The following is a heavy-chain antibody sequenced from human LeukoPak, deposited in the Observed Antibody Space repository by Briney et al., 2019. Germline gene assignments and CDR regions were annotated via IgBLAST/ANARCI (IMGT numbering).Heavy chain of an antibody. J-gene: IGHJ4*02. D-gene: IGHD6-19*01. CDR1: SDSISTYD. CDR2: IFTSGSA. CDR3: ARHSPSGWYFFDF. Sequence: SETLSLTCSVSSDSISTYDWSWIRQPAGKGLEGLGQIFTSGSATYNSSLKSRLTMSVDKSKNQVSLKLISVTAADTAIYYCARHSPSGWYFFDFWGRGTLVTVSS. V-gene: IGHV4-4*07.